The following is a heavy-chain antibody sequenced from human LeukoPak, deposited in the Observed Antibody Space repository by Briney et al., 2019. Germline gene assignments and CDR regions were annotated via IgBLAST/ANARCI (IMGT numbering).Heavy chain of an antibody. J-gene: IGHJ6*02. V-gene: IGHV1-69*13. D-gene: IGHD6-19*01. CDR1: GGTFSSYA. CDR3: ATRLAVAGTRGYYYYYYGMDV. CDR2: IIPIFGTA. Sequence: GASVKVSCKASGGTFSSYAISWVRQAPGQGLEWMGGIIPIFGTANYAQKFQGRVTITADESTSTAYMELSSLRSEDTAVYYCATRLAVAGTRGYYYYYYGMDVWGQGTTVTVSS.